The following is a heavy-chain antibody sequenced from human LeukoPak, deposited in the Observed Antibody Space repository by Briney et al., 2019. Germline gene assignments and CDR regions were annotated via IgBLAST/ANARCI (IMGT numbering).Heavy chain of an antibody. CDR3: ARGLYTWNDGSVY. V-gene: IGHV1-8*03. CDR1: GYTFTSYD. J-gene: IGHJ4*02. Sequence: ASVKVSCKASGYTFTSYDINWVRQAPGQGLEWMGWMNPNSGNTGYAQKFQGRVTITRNTSISTAYMELSSLRSADTAVYYCARGLYTWNDGSVYWGQGTIVTVSS. CDR2: MNPNSGNT. D-gene: IGHD1-20*01.